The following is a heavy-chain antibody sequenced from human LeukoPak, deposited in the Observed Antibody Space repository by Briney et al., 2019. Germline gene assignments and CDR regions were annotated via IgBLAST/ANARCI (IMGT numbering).Heavy chain of an antibody. CDR1: GGCISSGSYS. V-gene: IGHV4-30-4*07. D-gene: IGHD3-16*01. Sequence: SQTLSLTCTVSGGCISSGSYSWSWIRQPPGKGLEWIGYIYYSGSTCYNPSLKSRVTISVDTSKNQFSLKLSSVTAADTAVYYCARDRGRLNAFDIWGQGTMVTVSS. CDR3: ARDRGRLNAFDI. J-gene: IGHJ3*02. CDR2: IYYSGST.